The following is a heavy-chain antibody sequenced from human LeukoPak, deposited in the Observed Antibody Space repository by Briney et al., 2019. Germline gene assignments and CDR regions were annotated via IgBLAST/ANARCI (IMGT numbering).Heavy chain of an antibody. Sequence: GASVKASCKASGYTFTGYYIHWVRQAPGQGLEWMGWINPTSFGTKYEQKFQGRVTMTRDTSISTDYMELSDLRSDDTAVYYCASFRGRGCYSFTLWGKGPLVTVSP. J-gene: IGHJ4*02. D-gene: IGHD6-19*01. CDR1: GYTFTGYY. CDR2: INPTSFGT. V-gene: IGHV1-2*02. CDR3: ASFRGRGCYSFTL.